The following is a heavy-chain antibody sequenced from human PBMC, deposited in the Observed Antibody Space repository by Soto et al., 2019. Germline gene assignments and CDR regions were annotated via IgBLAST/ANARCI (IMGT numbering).Heavy chain of an antibody. J-gene: IGHJ6*02. CDR3: ARDLKTPRGYYYYGMDV. V-gene: IGHV1-2*02. CDR1: GYTFTSYG. D-gene: IGHD2-15*01. Sequence: GASVKVSCKASGYTFTSYGISWVRQAPGQGLEWMGWINPNSGGTNYAQKFQGRVTMTRDTSISTAYMELSRLRSDDTAVYYCARDLKTPRGYYYYGMDVWGQGTTVTVSS. CDR2: INPNSGGT.